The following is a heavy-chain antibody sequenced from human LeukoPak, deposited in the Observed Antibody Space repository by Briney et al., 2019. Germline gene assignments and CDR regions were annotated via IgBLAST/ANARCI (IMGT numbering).Heavy chain of an antibody. Sequence: PSETLSLTCTVSGGSISSGGYYWSWIRQHPGKGLEWIGYIYYSGSTYYNPSLKSRVTISVDTSKNQFSLKLSSVIAADTAVYYCASVNNWEETYYFDYWGQGTLVTVSS. V-gene: IGHV4-31*03. J-gene: IGHJ4*02. CDR1: GGSISSGGYY. CDR3: ASVNNWEETYYFDY. D-gene: IGHD1-20*01. CDR2: IYYSGST.